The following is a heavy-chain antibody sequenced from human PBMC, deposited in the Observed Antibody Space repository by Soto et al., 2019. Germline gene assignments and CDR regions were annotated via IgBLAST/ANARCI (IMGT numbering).Heavy chain of an antibody. Sequence: GGSLRLSCVGSGFTFSTYSINWVRQAPGKGLEWVSSISSRSDIYYADSVKGRFTISRDNAKNSVSLQMNSLRAEDTAVYSCAREYTACPLAYGLDVWGQGTTFTVSS. J-gene: IGHJ6*02. CDR1: GFTFSTYS. V-gene: IGHV3-21*01. D-gene: IGHD2-2*02. CDR2: ISSRSDI. CDR3: AREYTACPLAYGLDV.